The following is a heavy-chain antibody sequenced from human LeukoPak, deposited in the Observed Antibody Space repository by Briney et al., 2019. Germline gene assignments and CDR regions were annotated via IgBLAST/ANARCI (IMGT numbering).Heavy chain of an antibody. J-gene: IGHJ4*02. V-gene: IGHV4-59*01. D-gene: IGHD4-23*01. CDR1: GGSISSYY. Sequence: SETLSLTCTVSGGSISSYYWSWIRLPPGKGLEWIGYLSKSGNTNYSPSLKSRVTIFGDTSKNQFFLKLSSVTAADTAVYYCASGARGNRYYFDYWGQGTLVTVSS. CDR2: LSKSGNT. CDR3: ASGARGNRYYFDY.